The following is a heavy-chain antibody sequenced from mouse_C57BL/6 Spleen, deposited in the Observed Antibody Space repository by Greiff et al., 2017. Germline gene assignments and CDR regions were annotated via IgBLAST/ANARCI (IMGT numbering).Heavy chain of an antibody. Sequence: QVVESGGDLVKPGGSLKLSCAASGFTFSSYGMSWVRQTPDKRLEWVATISSGGSYTYYPDSVKGRFTISRDNAKNTLYLQMSSLKSEDTAMYYCARHEDDYVDYWGQGTTLTVSS. CDR1: GFTFSSYG. D-gene: IGHD2-3*01. CDR2: ISSGGSYT. CDR3: ARHEDDYVDY. J-gene: IGHJ2*01. V-gene: IGHV5-6*01.